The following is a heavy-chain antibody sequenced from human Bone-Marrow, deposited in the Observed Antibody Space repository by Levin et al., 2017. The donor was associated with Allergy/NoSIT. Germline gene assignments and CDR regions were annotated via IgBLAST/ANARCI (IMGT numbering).Heavy chain of an antibody. CDR2: ISAYNGNT. Sequence: GESLKISCKASGYTFTSYGISWVRQAPGQGLEWMGWISAYNGNTNYAQKLQGRVTMTTDTSTSTAYMELRSLRSDDTAVYYCARDKGMNWFDPWGQGTLVTVSS. V-gene: IGHV1-18*01. CDR3: ARDKGMNWFDP. CDR1: GYTFTSYG. J-gene: IGHJ5*02.